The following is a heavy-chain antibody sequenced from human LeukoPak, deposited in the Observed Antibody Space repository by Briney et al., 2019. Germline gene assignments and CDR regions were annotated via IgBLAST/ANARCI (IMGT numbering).Heavy chain of an antibody. V-gene: IGHV3-21*01. D-gene: IGHD2-2*01. J-gene: IGHJ3*01. CDR2: ISSSSSYI. CDR1: GFTFSSYS. CDR3: ARDGGYCSSTNCYLGV. Sequence: GGSLRLSCAASGFTFSSYSMNWVRQAPGKGLEWVSFISSSSSYIYYANSVKGRFTISRDNAKNSLYLQMNSLRAEDAAVYYCARDGGYCSSTNCYLGVWGQGTMVTVSS.